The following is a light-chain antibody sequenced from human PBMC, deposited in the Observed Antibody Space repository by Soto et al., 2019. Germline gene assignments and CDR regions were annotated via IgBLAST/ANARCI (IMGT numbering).Light chain of an antibody. J-gene: IGKJ2*01. CDR3: QQYYSTPYT. CDR2: WAS. V-gene: IGKV4-1*01. Sequence: DIVMTQSTDSLAVSLGERATINCKSSQSVLYSSNNKNYLAWYQQKPGQPPKLLIYWASTRESGVPDRFRGSGSGTDFSLTISSLQAEDVAVYYCQQYYSTPYTFGQGTKLEIK. CDR1: QSVLYSSNNKNY.